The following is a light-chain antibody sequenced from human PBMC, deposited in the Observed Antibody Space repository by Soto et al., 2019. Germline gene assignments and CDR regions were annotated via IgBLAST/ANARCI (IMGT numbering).Light chain of an antibody. Sequence: EIVMTQSPATLSVSPGERATLSCRASQSVSSNLAWYQQKPGQAPRLLIYGASTRDTGIPARFSGSGSGTEFTLTISSLQSEDFAVSYCQQYNNWPTWTFGQGPKVEIK. CDR2: GAS. J-gene: IGKJ1*01. V-gene: IGKV3-15*01. CDR1: QSVSSN. CDR3: QQYNNWPTWT.